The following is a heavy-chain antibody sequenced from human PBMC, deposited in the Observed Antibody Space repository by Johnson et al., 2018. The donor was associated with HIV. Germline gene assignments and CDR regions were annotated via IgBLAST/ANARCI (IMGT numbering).Heavy chain of an antibody. CDR2: ISYDGKST. V-gene: IGHV3-30*04. D-gene: IGHD7-27*01. J-gene: IGHJ3*02. Sequence: QVQLVESGGGVVRPGRSLSLSCAASGFTFRSYAMHWVRQAPGKGLEWVAVISYDGKSTYYADSVKGRFTISRDNSKNTLYLQMNSLRAEDTAVYYCAPLGDAFDIWGQGTMVTVSS. CDR1: GFTFRSYA. CDR3: APLGDAFDI.